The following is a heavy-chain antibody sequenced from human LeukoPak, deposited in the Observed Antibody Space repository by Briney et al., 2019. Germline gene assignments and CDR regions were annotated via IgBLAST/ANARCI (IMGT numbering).Heavy chain of an antibody. D-gene: IGHD2-21*01. J-gene: IGHJ3*02. Sequence: SETLSLTCTVSGGSISSGDYYWSWIRQPPGKGLEWIGYIYYSGSTYYNPSLKSRVTISVDTSKNQFSLKLSSVTAADTAVYDCARVTLAYCGGDCYWGGAFDIWGQGTMVTVSS. CDR1: GGSISSGDYY. V-gene: IGHV4-30-4*08. CDR3: ARVTLAYCGGDCYWGGAFDI. CDR2: IYYSGST.